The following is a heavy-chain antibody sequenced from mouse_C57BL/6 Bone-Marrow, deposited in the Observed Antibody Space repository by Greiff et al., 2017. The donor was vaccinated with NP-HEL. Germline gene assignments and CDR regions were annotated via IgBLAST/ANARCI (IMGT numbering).Heavy chain of an antibody. Sequence: QVQLKQSGAELARPGASVKLSCKASGYTFTSYGMRWVKQRTGQGLEWIGKIYPRSGDTYYNEKFQGKATLTADTSSSTAYLELRSLTSEDSAVDVSARGGYYRKDYAMDYGGQGTSATVSA. CDR2: IYPRSGDT. V-gene: IGHV1-81*01. J-gene: IGHJ4*01. CDR1: GYTFTSYG. CDR3: ARGGYYRKDYAMDY. D-gene: IGHD1-1*01.